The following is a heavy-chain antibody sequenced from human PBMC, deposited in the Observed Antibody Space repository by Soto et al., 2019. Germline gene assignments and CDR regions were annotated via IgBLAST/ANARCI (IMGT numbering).Heavy chain of an antibody. J-gene: IGHJ3*02. D-gene: IGHD3-22*01. CDR3: ARDTGYSDAFDI. Sequence: SETLSLTCTVSGGSISSGDYYWSWIRQPPGKGLEWIGYIYYSGSTYYNPSLKSRVTISVDTSKNQFSLKLSSVTAADTAVYYCARDTGYSDAFDIWGQGTMVTVSS. CDR2: IYYSGST. V-gene: IGHV4-30-4*01. CDR1: GGSISSGDYY.